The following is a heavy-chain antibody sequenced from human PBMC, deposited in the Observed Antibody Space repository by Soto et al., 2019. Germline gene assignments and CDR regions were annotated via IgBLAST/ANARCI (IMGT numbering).Heavy chain of an antibody. D-gene: IGHD3-9*01. CDR3: ARARDYDLLTAREYSLDV. CDR2: IMPIFGTA. J-gene: IGHJ6*02. Sequence: QVQLVQSGAEVRKPGSSVNVSCKVSGGSFRNYGITWVRQAPGQGLEWMGGIMPIFGTANYAQKLRGRVTIVADESTSTAYMELSSLRSEDTAIYFCARARDYDLLTAREYSLDVWGQGTTVIVSS. CDR1: GGSFRNYG. V-gene: IGHV1-69*01.